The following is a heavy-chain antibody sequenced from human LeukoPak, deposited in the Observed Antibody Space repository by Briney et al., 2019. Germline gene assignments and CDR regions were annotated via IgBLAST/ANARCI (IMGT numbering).Heavy chain of an antibody. CDR1: GFNFTNYN. V-gene: IGHV3-21*01. J-gene: IGHJ3*02. CDR2: IHSSSGSI. D-gene: IGHD1-26*01. CDR3: ARDSAFAFDI. Sequence: GGSLRLSCAASGFNFTNYNMNWVRQAPGKGLEWVSSIHSSSGSIYYADSLKGRFTISRDNAKNSLYLQMNSLRDEDTAVYYCARDSAFAFDIWGQGTMVTVSS.